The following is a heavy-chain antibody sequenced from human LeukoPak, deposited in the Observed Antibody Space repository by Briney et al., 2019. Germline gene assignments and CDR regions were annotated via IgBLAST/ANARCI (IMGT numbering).Heavy chain of an antibody. CDR3: AKDRNYDFWSGYSETDY. Sequence: GGSLRLSCTTSGFSFSSYSMNWVRQTPGKGLEWVSSISSGSSSVFYADSVKGRFTISRDNSKNTLYLQMNSLRAEDTAVYYCAKDRNYDFWSGYSETDYWGQGTLVTVSS. D-gene: IGHD3-3*01. V-gene: IGHV3-21*01. J-gene: IGHJ4*02. CDR2: ISSGSSSV. CDR1: GFSFSSYS.